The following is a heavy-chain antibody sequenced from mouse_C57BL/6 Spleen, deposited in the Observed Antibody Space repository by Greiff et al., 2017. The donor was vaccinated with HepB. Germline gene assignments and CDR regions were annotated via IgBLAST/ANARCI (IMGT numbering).Heavy chain of an antibody. CDR2: IYPGDGDT. CDR3: ARYDNHEDY. Sequence: QVQLQQSGAELVKPGASVKISCKASGYAFSSDWMNWVKQRPGKGLEWIGQIYPGDGDTKYNEKFKGKATLTADKSSSTAYLQLSSLTSEDSAVYYCARYDNHEDYWGQGTTLTVSS. CDR1: GYAFSSDW. V-gene: IGHV1-80*01. D-gene: IGHD2-3*01. J-gene: IGHJ2*01.